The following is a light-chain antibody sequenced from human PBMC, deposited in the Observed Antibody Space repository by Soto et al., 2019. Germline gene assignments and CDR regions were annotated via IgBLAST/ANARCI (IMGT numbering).Light chain of an antibody. V-gene: IGKV3-20*01. CDR2: DAS. CDR3: QQYGSSPYT. Sequence: EIVLTQSPGTLSLSPGERATLSCRASQSVSSSYLAWYQHKPGQAPRLLIYDASSRATGIPDRFSGSGSVTDFTLTISRLEPEDFAVYFYQQYGSSPYTFGQGTKLEIK. CDR1: QSVSSSY. J-gene: IGKJ2*01.